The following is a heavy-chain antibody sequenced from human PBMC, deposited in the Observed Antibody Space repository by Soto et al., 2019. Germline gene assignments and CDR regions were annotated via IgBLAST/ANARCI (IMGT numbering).Heavy chain of an antibody. CDR2: INHSGST. CDR1: GGSFSGYY. Sequence: SETLSLTCAVYGGSFSGYYWSWIRQPPGKGLEWIGEINHSGSTNYNPSLKSRVTISVDTSKNQFSLKLSSVTAADTAVYYCARGLKRLYHYYGMDVWGQGTTVTVSS. J-gene: IGHJ6*02. V-gene: IGHV4-34*01. D-gene: IGHD6-25*01. CDR3: ARGLKRLYHYYGMDV.